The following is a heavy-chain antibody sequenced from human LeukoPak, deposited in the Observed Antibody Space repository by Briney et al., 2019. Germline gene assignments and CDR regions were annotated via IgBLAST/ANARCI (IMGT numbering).Heavy chain of an antibody. Sequence: ASVKVSCKASGYTFTGYYMHWVRQAPGQGLEWMGWINPNSGGTNYAQKFQGRVTMTRDTSISTAYMELSRLRSEDTAVYYCAREWYGSSWYRVDYWGQGTLVTVSS. V-gene: IGHV1-2*02. CDR1: GYTFTGYY. J-gene: IGHJ4*02. CDR2: INPNSGGT. D-gene: IGHD6-13*01. CDR3: AREWYGSSWYRVDY.